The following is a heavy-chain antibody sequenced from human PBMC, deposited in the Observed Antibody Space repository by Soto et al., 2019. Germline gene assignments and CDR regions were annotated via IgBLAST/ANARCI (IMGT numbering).Heavy chain of an antibody. CDR1: GYSFNTYG. J-gene: IGHJ4*02. V-gene: IGHV1-18*04. CDR3: AREVDIVPTPGGDY. D-gene: IGHD5-12*01. CDR2: ISGYNGNL. Sequence: ASVKVSCKASGYSFNTYGVAWVRQAPGQGLEWMGWISGYNGNLMYAEKVEERVNMTTDTSTNTAYMELRSLRSDDTAIYYCAREVDIVPTPGGDYWGQGTMVTVYS.